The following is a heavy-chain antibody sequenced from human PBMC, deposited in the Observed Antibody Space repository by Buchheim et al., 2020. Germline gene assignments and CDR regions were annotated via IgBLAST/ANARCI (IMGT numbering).Heavy chain of an antibody. D-gene: IGHD3-3*01. CDR3: AKDIEGVRDFWSGYTYYYYGMDV. J-gene: IGHJ6*02. CDR2: ISYDGSNK. V-gene: IGHV3-30*18. CDR1: GFTFSSYG. Sequence: QVQLVESGGGVVQPGRSLRLSCAASGFTFSSYGMHWVRQAPGKGLEWVAVISYDGSNKYYADSVKGRFTISRDNSKNTLYLQMNSLRAEDTAVYYCAKDIEGVRDFWSGYTYYYYGMDVWGQGTT.